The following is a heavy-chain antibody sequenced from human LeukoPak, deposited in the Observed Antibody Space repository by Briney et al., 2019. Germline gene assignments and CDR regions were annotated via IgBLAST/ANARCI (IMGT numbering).Heavy chain of an antibody. D-gene: IGHD4-23*01. V-gene: IGHV4-39*07. J-gene: IGHJ4*02. CDR2: IYYSGST. CDR3: ARDDPVMTTAVY. Sequence: PSETLSLTCTVSGGSISSSSYYWGWIRQPPGKGLEWIGSIYYSGSTYYNPSLKSRVTISVDTSKNQFSLKLSSVTAADTAVYYCARDDPVMTTAVYWGQGTLVTVSS. CDR1: GGSISSSSYY.